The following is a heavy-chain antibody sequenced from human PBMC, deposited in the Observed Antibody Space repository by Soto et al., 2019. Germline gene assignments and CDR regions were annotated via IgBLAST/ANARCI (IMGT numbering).Heavy chain of an antibody. J-gene: IGHJ3*02. CDR1: GGSISSYY. Sequence: QVQLQESGPGLVKPSETLSLTCTVSGGSISSYYWSWIRQPPGKGLEWIGYIYYSGSTNYNPSLKSRVTIEVDTSKNQFSLKLSSVTAADTAVYYCARLGAFDIWGQGTMVTVSS. V-gene: IGHV4-59*08. CDR2: IYYSGST. CDR3: ARLGAFDI.